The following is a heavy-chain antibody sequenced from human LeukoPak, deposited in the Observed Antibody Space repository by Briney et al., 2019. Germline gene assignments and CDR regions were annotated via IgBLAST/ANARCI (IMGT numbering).Heavy chain of an antibody. CDR2: TSGSGGST. Sequence: GGSLRRSCAASGFTFSSYAMSWVRQAPGKGLEWVSGTSGSGGSTYYASSVKGRFTISRDNSKNTLCLQMNSLRVEDTAVYYCAKNGGSQCYSHLDSWGQGTLVTVSS. D-gene: IGHD2-15*01. CDR3: AKNGGSQCYSHLDS. V-gene: IGHV3-23*01. J-gene: IGHJ4*02. CDR1: GFTFSSYA.